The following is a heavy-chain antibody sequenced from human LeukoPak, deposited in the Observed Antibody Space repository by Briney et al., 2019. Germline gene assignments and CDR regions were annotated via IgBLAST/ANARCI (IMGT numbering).Heavy chain of an antibody. J-gene: IGHJ4*02. V-gene: IGHV4-59*08. CDR1: GGSINSYY. CDR2: IYYSGTT. D-gene: IGHD3-22*01. Sequence: SETLSLTCTVSGGSINSYYWSWIRQPPGKGLEWIGYIYYSGTTIYNPSLKSRVTISVDTSKNQFSLKLSSVTAADTAVYYCARLNQYYYDSSGYLGALDYWGQGTLVTVSS. CDR3: ARLNQYYYDSSGYLGALDY.